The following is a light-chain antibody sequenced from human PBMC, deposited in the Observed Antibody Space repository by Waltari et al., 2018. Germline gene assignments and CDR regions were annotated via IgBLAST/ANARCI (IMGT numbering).Light chain of an antibody. J-gene: IGKJ1*01. V-gene: IGKV1-8*01. CDR1: QGVSTY. CDR2: AAS. Sequence: AIRMTQSPSSLSASIGDRVTISCRASQGVSTYLAWYQQKPGKAPSLLIQAASTLQTGVPSRFSGSGTGTDFTLTITCLQSADFAIYFCQQYHDYPWTFGQGTKVEI. CDR3: QQYHDYPWT.